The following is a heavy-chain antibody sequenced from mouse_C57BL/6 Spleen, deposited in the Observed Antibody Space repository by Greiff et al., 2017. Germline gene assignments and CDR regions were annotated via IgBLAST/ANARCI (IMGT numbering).Heavy chain of an antibody. D-gene: IGHD2-13*01. CDR1: GYTFTDPT. CDR3: ARGYYGDYDFDY. V-gene: IGHV1-78*01. Sequence: QVQLKASDAELVKPGASVKISCKASGYTFTDPTIHWMKQRPEQGLEWIGYIYPRDGSTKYNEKFKGKATLTADKSSSTAYMQLTSLTSEDSAVYFCARGYYGDYDFDYWGQGTTLTVSS. CDR2: IYPRDGST. J-gene: IGHJ2*01.